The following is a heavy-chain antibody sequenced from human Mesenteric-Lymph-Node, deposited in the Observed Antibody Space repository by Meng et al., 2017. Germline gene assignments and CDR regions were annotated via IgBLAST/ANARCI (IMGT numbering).Heavy chain of an antibody. J-gene: IGHJ4*02. V-gene: IGHV4-34*01. CDR3: AGTAAGRLMGDY. D-gene: IGHD6-13*01. CDR2: INHSGST. CDR1: GGSFSGYY. Sequence: SETLSLTCAVYGGSFSGYYWSWIRQPPGKGLEWIGEINHSGSTNYNPSLKSRVTISVDTSKNQFSLKLSSVTAADTAVYYCAGTAAGRLMGDYWGQGTPVTVSS.